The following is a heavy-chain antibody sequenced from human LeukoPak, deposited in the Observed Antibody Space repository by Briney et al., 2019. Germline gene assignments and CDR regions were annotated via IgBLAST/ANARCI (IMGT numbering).Heavy chain of an antibody. CDR3: ARAVRSGWYVFDY. J-gene: IGHJ4*02. Sequence: ASVKVSCKASGYTFTGYYMHWVRQATGQGLEWMGWINPNSGGTNYAQKFQGWVTMTRDTSISTAYMELSRLRSDDTAVYYCARAVRSGWYVFDYWGQGTLVTVSS. V-gene: IGHV1-2*04. CDR1: GYTFTGYY. CDR2: INPNSGGT. D-gene: IGHD6-19*01.